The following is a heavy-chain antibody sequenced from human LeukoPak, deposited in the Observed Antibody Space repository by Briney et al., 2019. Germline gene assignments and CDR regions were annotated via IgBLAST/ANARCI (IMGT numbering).Heavy chain of an antibody. Sequence: PGGSLRLSCAASGFTFSSYAMHWVRQAPGNGLEWVAVISYDGSNKYYADSVKGRFTISRDNSKNTLYLQMNSLRAEDTAVYYCAREYSSGWYRFFDYWGQGTLVTVSS. CDR1: GFTFSSYA. J-gene: IGHJ4*02. V-gene: IGHV3-30*04. CDR2: ISYDGSNK. D-gene: IGHD6-19*01. CDR3: AREYSSGWYRFFDY.